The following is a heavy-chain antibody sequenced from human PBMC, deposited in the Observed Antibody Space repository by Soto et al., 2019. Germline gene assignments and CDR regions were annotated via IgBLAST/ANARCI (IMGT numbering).Heavy chain of an antibody. V-gene: IGHV1-8*01. Sequence: ASVQVSCKASGYTFTNNDINWVRQAPGQGLEWIGWMNTNTNTTDSAEVFEGRVTLTWDTSISTAYMQLNSLKIDDTAVYYCAREVVETSSLWLYPRGQGTLVTGSS. CDR1: GYTFTNND. CDR3: AREVVETSSLWLYP. J-gene: IGHJ5*02. CDR2: MNTNTNTT. D-gene: IGHD6-6*01.